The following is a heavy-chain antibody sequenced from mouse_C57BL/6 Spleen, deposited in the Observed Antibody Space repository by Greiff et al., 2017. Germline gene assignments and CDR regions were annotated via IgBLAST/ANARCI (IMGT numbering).Heavy chain of an antibody. CDR1: GFTFSDYY. CDR2: INYDGSST. D-gene: IGHD2-2*01. Sequence: EVKLVESEGGLVQPGSSMKLSCTASGFTFSDYYMAWVRQVPEKGLEWVANINYDGSSTYYLDSLKSRFIISRDKAKNILYLQMSSLKSEDTATYYCARYGYDGDFDYWGQGTTLTVSS. CDR3: ARYGYDGDFDY. J-gene: IGHJ2*01. V-gene: IGHV5-16*01.